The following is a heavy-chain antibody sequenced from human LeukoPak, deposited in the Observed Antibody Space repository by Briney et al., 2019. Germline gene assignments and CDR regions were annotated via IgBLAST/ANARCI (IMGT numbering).Heavy chain of an antibody. V-gene: IGHV3-23*01. CDR3: AKDSSSWTFDY. CDR1: GFTFSSYS. CDR2: ISGSGGST. Sequence: GGSLRLSCAASGFTFSSYSFNWVRQAPGKGLEWVSAISGSGGSTYYADSVKGRFTISRDNSKNTLYLQMNSLRAEDTAVYYCAKDSSSWTFDYWGQGTLVTVSS. D-gene: IGHD6-13*01. J-gene: IGHJ4*02.